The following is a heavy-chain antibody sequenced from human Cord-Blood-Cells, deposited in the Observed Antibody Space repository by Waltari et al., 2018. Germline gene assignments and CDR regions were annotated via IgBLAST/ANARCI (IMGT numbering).Heavy chain of an antibody. D-gene: IGHD6-19*01. CDR3: ARSGGGVAGAFDI. CDR2: IIPILGIA. J-gene: IGHJ3*02. V-gene: IGHV1-69*02. Sequence: QVQLVQSGAEVKKPGSSVKVSCKASGGTFSSYTLSWVRQAPGQGLEWMGRIIPILGIANYAQKFQGRVTITADKSTSTAYMELSSLRSEDTAVYYCARSGGGVAGAFDIWGQGTMVTVSS. CDR1: GGTFSSYT.